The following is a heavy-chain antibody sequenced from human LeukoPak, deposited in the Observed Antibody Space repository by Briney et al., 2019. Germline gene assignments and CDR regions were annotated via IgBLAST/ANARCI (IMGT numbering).Heavy chain of an antibody. J-gene: IGHJ4*02. Sequence: SETLSLTCTVSGGSISSFYKYWGWIRQTPGQGLEWIGSVYHSGTTYYNPSLKSRVTVSVDTSKNQFSLKLTSVTAADTAVYFCARGGYSFDIWGQGTLVTVSS. D-gene: IGHD5-18*01. CDR2: VYHSGTT. CDR1: GGSISSFYKY. V-gene: IGHV4-39*07. CDR3: ARGGYSFDI.